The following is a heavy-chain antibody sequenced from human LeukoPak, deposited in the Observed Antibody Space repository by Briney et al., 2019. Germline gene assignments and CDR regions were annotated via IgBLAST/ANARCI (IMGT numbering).Heavy chain of an antibody. CDR3: SRVSTTDDH. V-gene: IGHV3-74*01. CDR1: GFIFNYYA. D-gene: IGHD2/OR15-2a*01. Sequence: GGSLRLSCAASGFIFNYYAMHWVRQAPGKGLVWVSRINSDGRSAVYADSVKGRFTVSRDNAKNTLYLQMNSLRAEDTAVYYCSRVSTTDDHWGQGTLVTVSS. CDR2: INSDGRSA. J-gene: IGHJ4*02.